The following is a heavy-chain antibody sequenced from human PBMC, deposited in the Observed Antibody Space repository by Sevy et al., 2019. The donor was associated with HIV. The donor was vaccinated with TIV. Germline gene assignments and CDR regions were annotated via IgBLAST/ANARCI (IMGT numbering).Heavy chain of an antibody. CDR1: GYTFTGYY. Sequence: ASVKVSCKASGYTFTGYYMHWVRQAPGQGLEWMGWINPNSGGTNYAQKFQGRVTMTRDTSIGTAYMELSRLGSDDTAVYYCARERRGTTRGSVGYWGQGTLVTVSS. D-gene: IGHD1-7*01. J-gene: IGHJ4*02. CDR3: ARERRGTTRGSVGY. V-gene: IGHV1-2*02. CDR2: INPNSGGT.